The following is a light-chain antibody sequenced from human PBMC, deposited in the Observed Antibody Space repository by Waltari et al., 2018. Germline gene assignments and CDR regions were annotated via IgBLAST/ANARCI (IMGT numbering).Light chain of an antibody. CDR3: CSYAGSRKV. CDR1: NDDVGGYTY. J-gene: IGLJ2*01. V-gene: IGLV2-11*01. Sequence: QSALTQPRSVSASPGQSVTIPCTGINDDVGGYTYVSWYLQHPGQAPKLLIYDVNKRPSGFPVRFSGSSSGSTASLTIAGLQTEDEAHYYCCSYAGSRKVFGGGTKLTVL. CDR2: DVN.